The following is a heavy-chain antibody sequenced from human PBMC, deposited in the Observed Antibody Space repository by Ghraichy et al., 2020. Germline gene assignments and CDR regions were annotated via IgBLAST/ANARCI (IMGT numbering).Heavy chain of an antibody. CDR1: GFTVSSNY. CDR3: GRVHHSDPDYGARPRYFDY. V-gene: IGHV3-53*01. CDR2: IYSGGST. D-gene: IGHD4-17*01. Sequence: GGSLRLSCAASGFTVSSNYMSWVRQAPGKGLEWVSVIYSGGSTYYADSVKGGFTISRDNSKNTIYPQMNSLSAEDTAVSYCGRVHHSDPDYGARPRYFDYWGQGSLVTLST. J-gene: IGHJ4*02.